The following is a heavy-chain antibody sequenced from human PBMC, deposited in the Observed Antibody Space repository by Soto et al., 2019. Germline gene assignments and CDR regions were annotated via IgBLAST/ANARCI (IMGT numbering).Heavy chain of an antibody. Sequence: GASVKVSCTVSGDTLTELSMHWVRQAPGKGLEWMGGFDPEDGETIYAQKFQGRVTMTEDTSADTAYMELSSLRSEDTAVYYCATAGGLNWFDPWGQGTLVTVSS. D-gene: IGHD3-16*01. CDR3: ATAGGLNWFDP. J-gene: IGHJ5*02. CDR2: FDPEDGET. CDR1: GDTLTELS. V-gene: IGHV1-24*01.